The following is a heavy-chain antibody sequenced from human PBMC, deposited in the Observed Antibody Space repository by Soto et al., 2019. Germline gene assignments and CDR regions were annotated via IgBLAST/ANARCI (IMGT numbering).Heavy chain of an antibody. Sequence: ASVKVSCKVSGYTLTELSMHWVRQAPGKGLEWMGGFDPEDGETIYAQKSQGRVTMTEDTSTDTAYMELSSLRSEDTAVYYCATGLLSSGYYLYYFDYWGQGTLVTVSS. D-gene: IGHD3-22*01. V-gene: IGHV1-24*01. CDR3: ATGLLSSGYYLYYFDY. CDR1: GYTLTELS. J-gene: IGHJ4*02. CDR2: FDPEDGET.